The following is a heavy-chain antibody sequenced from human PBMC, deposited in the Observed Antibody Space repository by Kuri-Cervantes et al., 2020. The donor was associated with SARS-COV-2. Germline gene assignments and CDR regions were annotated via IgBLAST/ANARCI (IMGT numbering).Heavy chain of an antibody. CDR2: INPDGSYT. V-gene: IGHV3-74*01. CDR3: VRDGDHWNFDY. D-gene: IGHD1-1*01. J-gene: IGHJ4*02. Sequence: ETLSLTCAASGFTFSGHWIHWVRQAPGKGLVWVSRINPDGSYTNNADSVRGRFTLSRDNAKNMLFLQMNSLRAEDTAVYYCVRDGDHWNFDYWGQGTLVTVSS. CDR1: GFTFSGHW.